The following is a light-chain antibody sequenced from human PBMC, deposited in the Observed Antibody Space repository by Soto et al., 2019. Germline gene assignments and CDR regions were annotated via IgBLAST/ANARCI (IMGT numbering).Light chain of an antibody. V-gene: IGLV2-14*01. CDR1: SSDVGRYNY. CDR3: SSYTISITVV. Sequence: QSDLTQPASVSGSPGQSITISCTGTSSDVGRYNYVSWYQQHPGKAPKLMIYDVTNRPSGVSNRFSGSKSGNTASLTISGLQAEDEADYYCSSYTISITVVFGGGTKLTVL. CDR2: DVT. J-gene: IGLJ2*01.